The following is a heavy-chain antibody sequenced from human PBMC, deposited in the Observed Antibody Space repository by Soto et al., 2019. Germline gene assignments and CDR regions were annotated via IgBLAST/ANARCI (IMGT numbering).Heavy chain of an antibody. D-gene: IGHD1-1*01. CDR3: ARGNPVPLDY. V-gene: IGHV4-59*12. Sequence: SETLSLTCSVSGGSISSYYWTWIRQPPGKGLEWIGYIYYSGGTNYNPSLKSRVTISVDRSKNQFSLKLSSVTAADTAVYYCARGNPVPLDYWGQGTLVTVSS. CDR2: IYYSGGT. J-gene: IGHJ4*02. CDR1: GGSISSYY.